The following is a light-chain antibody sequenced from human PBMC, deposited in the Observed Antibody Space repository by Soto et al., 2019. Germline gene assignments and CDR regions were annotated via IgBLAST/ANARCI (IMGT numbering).Light chain of an antibody. CDR3: SSYTSSSTPYV. CDR1: SSNIGPTYD. V-gene: IGLV1-40*01. J-gene: IGLJ1*01. CDR2: ANT. Sequence: QSVLTQPPSVSGAPGQRVTISCTGSSSNIGPTYDVHWYQQLPGTAPKLLIYANTNRPSGVPDRFSGSKSGTSASLAITGLQAEDEADYYCSSYTSSSTPYVFGTGTKVTVL.